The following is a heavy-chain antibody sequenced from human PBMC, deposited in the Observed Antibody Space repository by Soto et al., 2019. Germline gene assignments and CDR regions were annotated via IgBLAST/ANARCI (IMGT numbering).Heavy chain of an antibody. CDR3: GGYSGDGIWS. CDR1: GFTFSSYS. D-gene: IGHD1-26*01. J-gene: IGHJ5*02. Sequence: EVQLVESGGGLVQPGGSLRLSCAASGFTFSSYSMHWVRQAPGKGLEYVSAISSNGGTTSYANSVKGRFTISRDNSKNMLYLQMGSFRAEDMAVHYCGGYSGDGIWSWGQGTLVTVSS. CDR2: ISSNGGTT. V-gene: IGHV3-64*01.